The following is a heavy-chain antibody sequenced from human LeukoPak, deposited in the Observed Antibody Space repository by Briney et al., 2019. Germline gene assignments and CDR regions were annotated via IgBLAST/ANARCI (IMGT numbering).Heavy chain of an antibody. J-gene: IGHJ6*02. CDR1: A. CDR2: XSYDGXXX. D-gene: IGHD2-2*01. CDR3: ASGPIVVVPAAPMGYYYYGMDV. V-gene: IGHV3-30-3*01. Sequence: AMHXVXQAXXXXLXWVAXXSYDGXXXYYAASVKGRFTISRDNSKNTLYLQMNSLRAEDTAVYYCASGPIVVVPAAPMGYYYYGMDVWGQGTAVTVSS.